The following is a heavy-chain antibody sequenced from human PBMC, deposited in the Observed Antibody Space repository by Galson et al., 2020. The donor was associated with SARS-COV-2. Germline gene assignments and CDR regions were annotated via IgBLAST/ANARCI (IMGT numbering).Heavy chain of an antibody. Sequence: SETLSLTCTVSGGSISSYYWSWIRQPPGKGLEWIGYINYSGSTNYNPSLKSRVTISVDTAKNQFSLKLSTVTAADTAVYYCARGLRVKNWFDPWGQGTLVTVSS. CDR2: INYSGST. V-gene: IGHV4-59*01. D-gene: IGHD3-16*01. CDR1: GGSISSYY. J-gene: IGHJ5*02. CDR3: ARGLRVKNWFDP.